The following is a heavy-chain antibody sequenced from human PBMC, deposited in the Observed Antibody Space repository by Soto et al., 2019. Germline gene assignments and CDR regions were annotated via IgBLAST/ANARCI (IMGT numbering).Heavy chain of an antibody. CDR3: ARDGYTAMDLYNWFDP. V-gene: IGHV1-46*01. CDR1: GYTFTSYY. CDR2: INPGGGST. D-gene: IGHD5-18*01. J-gene: IGHJ5*02. Sequence: QVQLVQSGAEVKKPGASVKVSCKASGYTFTSYYMHWVRQAPGQGLEWMGIINPGGGSTSYAQKFQGRVTMTRDTSTSTVYMELSSLRSEDTAVYYCARDGYTAMDLYNWFDPWGQGTLVTVSS.